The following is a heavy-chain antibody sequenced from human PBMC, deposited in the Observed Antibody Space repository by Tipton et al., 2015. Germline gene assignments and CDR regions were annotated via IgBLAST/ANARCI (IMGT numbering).Heavy chain of an antibody. J-gene: IGHJ6*02. V-gene: IGHV3-23*01. Sequence: SLRLSCAASGFTFGSYAMSWVRQAPGKGLEWVSGISGSGVSTFYADSVQGRFTVSRDNSNNTLYLQMNSLRAEDTALYYCARVPLRYGDYGGFNNGMDVWGQGTTVTVSS. CDR2: ISGSGVST. CDR3: ARVPLRYGDYGGFNNGMDV. CDR1: GFTFGSYA. D-gene: IGHD4-17*01.